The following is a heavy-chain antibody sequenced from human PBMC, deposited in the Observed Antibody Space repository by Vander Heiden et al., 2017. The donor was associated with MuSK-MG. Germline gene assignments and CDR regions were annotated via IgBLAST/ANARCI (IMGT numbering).Heavy chain of an antibody. Sequence: EVLLVESGGGLVKPGGSLRLSCAASGFTFSSYSMNWVRQAPGKGLEWVSSISGSSSYIYYADSVKGRFTISRDNAKNSLYLQMNSLRAEDTAVYYCARDLRGATGFDYWGQGTLVTVSS. CDR2: ISGSSSYI. CDR3: ARDLRGATGFDY. J-gene: IGHJ4*02. D-gene: IGHD1-26*01. V-gene: IGHV3-21*03. CDR1: GFTFSSYS.